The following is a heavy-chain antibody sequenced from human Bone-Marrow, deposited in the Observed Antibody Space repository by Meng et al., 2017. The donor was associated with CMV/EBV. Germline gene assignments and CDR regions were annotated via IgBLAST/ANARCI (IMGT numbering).Heavy chain of an antibody. CDR1: GGSISSSSYY. CDR2: IYYSGST. CDR3: APLTSIAAAGNWLDP. V-gene: IGHV4-39*01. Sequence: GSLRLSCTVSGGSISSSSYYWGWIRQPPGKGLEWIGSIYYSGSTYYNPSLKSRVTISVDTSKNQFSLKLSSVTAADTAVYYCAPLTSIAAAGNWLDPWGQGTLVTVSS. J-gene: IGHJ5*02. D-gene: IGHD6-13*01.